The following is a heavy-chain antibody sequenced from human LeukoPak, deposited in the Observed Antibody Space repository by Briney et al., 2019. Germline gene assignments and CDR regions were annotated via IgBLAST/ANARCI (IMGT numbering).Heavy chain of an antibody. D-gene: IGHD3-16*01. Sequence: GGSLRLPCAASGFTFSSYAMHWVRQAPGKGLEWVAFISYDGSNKYYADSVKGRFTISRDNSKNTLYLQMNSLRAEDTAVYYCARDGASDYFDYWGQEPWSPSPQ. V-gene: IGHV3-30-3*01. CDR3: ARDGASDYFDY. CDR2: ISYDGSNK. CDR1: GFTFSSYA. J-gene: IGHJ4*01.